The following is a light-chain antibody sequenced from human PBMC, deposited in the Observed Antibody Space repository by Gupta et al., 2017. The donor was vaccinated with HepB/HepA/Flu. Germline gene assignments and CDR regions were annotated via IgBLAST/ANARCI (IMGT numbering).Light chain of an antibody. J-gene: IGKJ1*01. CDR3: QQYGSSPPQT. V-gene: IGKV3-20*01. Sequence: EIVLTQSPGTLSLSPGERATLSCRASQSVSSSYLAWYQQKPGQAPRLLIYGASSRDTGIPDRFSGSGSGTDFTLTISRREPEDFAVYYCQQYGSSPPQTFGQGTKVEIK. CDR1: QSVSSSY. CDR2: GAS.